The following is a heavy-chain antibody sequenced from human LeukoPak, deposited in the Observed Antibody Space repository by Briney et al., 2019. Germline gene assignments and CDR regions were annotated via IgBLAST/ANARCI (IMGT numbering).Heavy chain of an antibody. CDR2: IYSGGST. CDR1: GFTVSSNY. CDR3: ARDRIPVVVTARALGYYYYYGMDV. D-gene: IGHD2-21*02. V-gene: IGHV3-53*01. J-gene: IGHJ6*02. Sequence: GGSLRLSCAASGFTVSSNYMSWVRQAPGKRLEWVSVIYSGGSTYYADSVKGRFTISRDNSKNTLYLQMNSLRAEDTAVYYCARDRIPVVVTARALGYYYYYGMDVWGQGTTVTVSS.